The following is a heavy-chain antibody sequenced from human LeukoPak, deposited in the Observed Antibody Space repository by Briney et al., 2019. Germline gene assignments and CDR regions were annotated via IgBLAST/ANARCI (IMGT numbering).Heavy chain of an antibody. J-gene: IGHJ4*02. V-gene: IGHV4-39*01. CDR3: ARLPVNEFHFDF. CDR2: IYSSGTT. D-gene: IGHD3-10*01. CDR1: GGSIISSTYY. Sequence: SETLSLTCTVSGGSIISSTYYWDWVRQPPGKGLEWIGTIYSSGTTYYIPSLKSRVTMSLDTSKNQFSLKLSSVTAADTAVYYCARLPVNEFHFDFWGQGTLVTVSS.